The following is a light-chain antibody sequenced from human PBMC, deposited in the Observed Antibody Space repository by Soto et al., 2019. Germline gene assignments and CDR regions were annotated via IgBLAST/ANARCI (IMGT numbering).Light chain of an antibody. J-gene: IGKJ1*01. CDR1: QTISSW. V-gene: IGKV1-5*03. CDR3: QHYNSYSEA. CDR2: KAS. Sequence: DVQMTQSRPTLSGXVXDXXTXXXRASQTISSWLAWYQQKPGKAPKLLIYKASTLKSGVPSRFSGSGSGTEFTLTISSLQPDDFATYYCQHYNSYSEAFGQGTKVDIK.